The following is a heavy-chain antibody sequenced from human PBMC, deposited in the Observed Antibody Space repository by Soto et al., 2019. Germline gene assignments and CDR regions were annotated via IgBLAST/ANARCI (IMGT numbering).Heavy chain of an antibody. CDR3: ARGVLYYYYGMDV. Sequence: SETLSLTCAVYGGSFSGYYWSWIRQPPGKGLEWIGEINHSGSTNYNPSLKSRVTISVDTSKNQFSLKLSSVTAADTAVYYCARGVLYYYYGMDVWGQGTTVTVSS. CDR1: GGSFSGYY. J-gene: IGHJ6*02. D-gene: IGHD1-1*01. CDR2: INHSGST. V-gene: IGHV4-34*09.